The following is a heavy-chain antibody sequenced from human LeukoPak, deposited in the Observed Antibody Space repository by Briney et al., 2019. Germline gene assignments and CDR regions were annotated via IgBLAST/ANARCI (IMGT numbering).Heavy chain of an antibody. CDR2: INHSGST. Sequence: SETLSLTCAVYGGSFSGYYWSWIRQPPGKGLEWIGEINHSGSTNYNPSLKSRVTISVDTSKNQFSLNVSFVTAADTAVYYCGRGRYMDVWGKGTTVTVSS. V-gene: IGHV4-34*01. CDR3: GRGRYMDV. J-gene: IGHJ6*03. CDR1: GGSFSGYY.